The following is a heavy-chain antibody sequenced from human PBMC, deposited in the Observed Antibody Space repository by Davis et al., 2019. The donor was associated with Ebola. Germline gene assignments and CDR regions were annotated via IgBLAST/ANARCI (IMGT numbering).Heavy chain of an antibody. CDR1: GFTFSDYY. CDR2: ISSSGSTI. V-gene: IGHV3-11*01. CDR3: TSNHVDIVAGDY. D-gene: IGHD5-12*01. J-gene: IGHJ4*02. Sequence: PGGSLRLSCAASGFTFSDYYMSWIRQAPGKGLEWVSYISSSGSTIYYADSVKGRFTISRDNAKNSLYLQMNSLRAEDTAVYYCTSNHVDIVAGDYWGQGTLVTVSS.